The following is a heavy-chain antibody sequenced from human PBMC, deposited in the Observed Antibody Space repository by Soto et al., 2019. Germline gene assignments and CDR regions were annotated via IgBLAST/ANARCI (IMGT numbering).Heavy chain of an antibody. V-gene: IGHV3-30*18. D-gene: IGHD6-13*01. CDR3: AKGSGAIQQQTDY. J-gene: IGHJ4*02. CDR1: GFTFSSYG. Sequence: GGSLRLSCAASGFTFSSYGMHWVRQAPGKGLEWVAVISYDGSNKYYADSVKGRFTISRDNSKNTLYLQMNSLRAEDTAVYYCAKGSGAIQQQTDYWGQGT. CDR2: ISYDGSNK.